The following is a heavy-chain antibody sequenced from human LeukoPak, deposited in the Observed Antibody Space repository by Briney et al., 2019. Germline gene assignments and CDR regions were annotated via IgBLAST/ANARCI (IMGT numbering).Heavy chain of an antibody. V-gene: IGHV4-39*07. CDR3: ARGPIHYDYVWGSSFDY. CDR1: GGSISSSSYY. Sequence: PSETLSLTCTVSGGSISSSSYYWGWIRQPPGKGLEWIGSIYYSGSTNYNPSLKSRVTISVDTSKNQFSLKLSSVTAADTAVYYCARGPIHYDYVWGSSFDYWGQGTLVTVSS. D-gene: IGHD3-16*01. J-gene: IGHJ4*02. CDR2: IYYSGST.